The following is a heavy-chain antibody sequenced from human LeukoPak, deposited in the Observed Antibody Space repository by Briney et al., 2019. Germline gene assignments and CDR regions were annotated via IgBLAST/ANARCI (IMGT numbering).Heavy chain of an antibody. V-gene: IGHV3-11*04. J-gene: IGHJ4*02. D-gene: IGHD2-2*02. Sequence: GGSLRLSCAASGFTFSDYYMSWIRQAPGKGLEWVSYISSSGSTIYYADSVKGRSTISRDNAKNSLYLQMNSLRAEDTAVYYCARDHRRVVVVPAAIRPPPTRWGQGTLVTVSS. CDR2: ISSSGSTI. CDR3: ARDHRRVVVVPAAIRPPPTR. CDR1: GFTFSDYY.